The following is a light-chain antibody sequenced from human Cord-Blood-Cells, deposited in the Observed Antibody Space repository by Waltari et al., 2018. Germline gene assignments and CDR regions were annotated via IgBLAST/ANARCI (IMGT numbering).Light chain of an antibody. CDR1: SSDVGGYNY. V-gene: IGLV2-11*01. Sequence: QSALTQPRSVSVSPGQSVTISCTGTSSDVGGYNYVSWYQQHPGKAPKLMSYDVSKRPSGVPDRFSGSKSGNTASLTISGLQAEDEADYYCCSYAGSFWVFGGGTKLTVL. J-gene: IGLJ3*02. CDR2: DVS. CDR3: CSYAGSFWV.